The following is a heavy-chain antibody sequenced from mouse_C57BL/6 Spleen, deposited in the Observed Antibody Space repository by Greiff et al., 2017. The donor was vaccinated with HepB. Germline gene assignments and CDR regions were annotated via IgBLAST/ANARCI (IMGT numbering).Heavy chain of an antibody. CDR1: GYTFTSYW. V-gene: IGHV14-1*01. D-gene: IGHD2-10*01. Sequence: VHVKQSGAELVKPGASVKLSCKASGYTFTSYWMHWVKQRPGRGLEWIGRIDPEDGDTEYAPKFQGKATMTADTSSNTAYLQLSSLTSEDTAVYYCTRSYPHPYWGQGTLVTVSA. CDR3: TRSYPHPY. CDR2: IDPEDGDT. J-gene: IGHJ3*01.